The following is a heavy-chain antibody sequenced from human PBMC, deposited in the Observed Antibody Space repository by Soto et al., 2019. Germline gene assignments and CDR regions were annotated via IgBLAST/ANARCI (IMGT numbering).Heavy chain of an antibody. CDR2: IYHSGST. CDR1: GGSISSGGYS. CDR3: ARASSSPLHYYYGMDV. Sequence: SETLSLTCAVSGGSISSGGYSWSWIRQPPGKDLEWIGYIYHSGSTYYNPSLKSRVTISVDRSKNQFSLKLSSVTAADTAVYYCARASSSPLHYYYGMDVWGQGTTVTVSS. V-gene: IGHV4-30-2*01. J-gene: IGHJ6*02. D-gene: IGHD6-13*01.